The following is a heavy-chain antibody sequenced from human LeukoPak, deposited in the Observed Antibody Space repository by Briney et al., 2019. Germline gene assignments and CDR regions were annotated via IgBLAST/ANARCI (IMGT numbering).Heavy chain of an antibody. CDR1: GFTFSSYA. D-gene: IGHD2-2*01. CDR3: AKGSLGYQLLLFDY. V-gene: IGHV3-23*01. Sequence: GGSLRLSCAASGFTFSSYAMSWVRQAPGKGLEWVSVISGSGGSTYYADSVKGRFTISRDNSKNTLYLQMNSLRAEDTAVYYCAKGSLGYQLLLFDYWGQGTLVTVSS. CDR2: ISGSGGST. J-gene: IGHJ4*02.